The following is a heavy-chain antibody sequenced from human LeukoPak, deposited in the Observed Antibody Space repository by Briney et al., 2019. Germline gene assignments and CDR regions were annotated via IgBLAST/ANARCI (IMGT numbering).Heavy chain of an antibody. Sequence: ASVKVSCEASGYTFTSYTMNWVRQAPGQGLELMGWISAYNGYTDHAQKFQFRVTMTTDTSTSTAYMELRSLRSDDTAVYYCARDKAVTTEVTQHFQHWGQGTLVTVSS. CDR3: ARDKAVTTEVTQHFQH. D-gene: IGHD4-23*01. CDR1: GYTFTSYT. J-gene: IGHJ1*01. V-gene: IGHV1-18*01. CDR2: ISAYNGYT.